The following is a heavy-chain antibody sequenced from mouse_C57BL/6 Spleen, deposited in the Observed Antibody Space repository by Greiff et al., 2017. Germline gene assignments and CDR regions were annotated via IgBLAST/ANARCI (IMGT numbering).Heavy chain of an antibody. D-gene: IGHD2-1*01. Sequence: EESGPGLVKPSQSLSLTCSVTGYSITSGYYWNWIRQFPGNKLEWMGYISYDGSNNYNPSLKNRISITRDTSKNQFFLKLNSVTTEDTATYYCANGNLAWFAYWGQGTLVTVSA. CDR2: ISYDGSN. J-gene: IGHJ3*01. V-gene: IGHV3-6*01. CDR1: GYSITSGYY. CDR3: ANGNLAWFAY.